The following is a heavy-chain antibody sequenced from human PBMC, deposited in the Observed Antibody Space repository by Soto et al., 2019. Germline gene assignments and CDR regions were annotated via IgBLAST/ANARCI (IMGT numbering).Heavy chain of an antibody. J-gene: IGHJ5*02. D-gene: IGHD3-16*01. CDR3: ARGMKP. Sequence: QVQLVQSGAEVKKPGASVKVSCKASGYTFTNYDINWGRQATGQGLEWMGWMSPGSGNTGYAQKFQGRVTLTRNASINTAYMELSSLRSDDTAVYYCARGMKPWGQGTLVTVSS. V-gene: IGHV1-8*01. CDR2: MSPGSGNT. CDR1: GYTFTNYD.